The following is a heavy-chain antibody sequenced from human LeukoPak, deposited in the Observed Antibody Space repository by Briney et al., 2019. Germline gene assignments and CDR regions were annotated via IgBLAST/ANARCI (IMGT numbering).Heavy chain of an antibody. CDR3: XXXXXXXXXXXXGYRSPLFDY. V-gene: IGHV3-23*01. J-gene: IGHJ4*02. Sequence: QPGGSLRLSCAASGFTFSSYAMSWVRQAPGKGLEWVSAISGSGGSTYYADSVKGRFTISRDNSKNTLYLQMNSLRAEDTAVYYXXXXXXXXXXXXXGYRSPLFDYWGQGTLVTVSS. D-gene: IGHD3-16*02. CDR2: ISGSGGST. CDR1: GFTFSSYA.